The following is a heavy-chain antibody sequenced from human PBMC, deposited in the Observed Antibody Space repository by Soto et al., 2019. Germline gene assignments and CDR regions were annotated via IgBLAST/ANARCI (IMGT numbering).Heavy chain of an antibody. CDR2: ISYDGSNK. Sequence: QVQLVESGGGVVQPGRSLRLSCAASGFTFSSYGMHWVRQAPGKGLEWVAVISYDGSNKYYADSVKGRFTISRDNSKNTLYLQMNSLRAEDTAVYYCAKAAVVPRPDYDSSGYLPYFDYWGQGTLVTVSS. CDR1: GFTFSSYG. J-gene: IGHJ4*02. CDR3: AKAAVVPRPDYDSSGYLPYFDY. V-gene: IGHV3-30*18. D-gene: IGHD3-22*01.